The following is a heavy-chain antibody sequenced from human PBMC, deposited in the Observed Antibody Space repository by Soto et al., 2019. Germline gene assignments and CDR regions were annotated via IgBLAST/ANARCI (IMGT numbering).Heavy chain of an antibody. J-gene: IGHJ5*02. V-gene: IGHV3-33*01. Sequence: QVQLVESGGGVVQPGRSLRLSCAASGFTFSSYGMHWVRQAPGKGLEWVAVIWYDGSNKYYADSVKGRFTISRDNSKNXXYXPXLTLRAEEAAVYDCARDVRWRCGGGGCSGGVNWFDPWGPGTLVTVSS. CDR2: IWYDGSNK. CDR3: ARDVRWRCGGGGCSGGVNWFDP. D-gene: IGHD2-21*01. CDR1: GFTFSSYG.